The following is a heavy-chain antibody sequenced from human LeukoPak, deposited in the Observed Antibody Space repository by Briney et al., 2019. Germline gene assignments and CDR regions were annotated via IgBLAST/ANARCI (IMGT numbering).Heavy chain of an antibody. V-gene: IGHV3-33*01. J-gene: IGHJ4*02. Sequence: PGRFLRLSCAASGFNFSSYGMHGVRQAPGKGLEWVTSIWFDGSNIHYADSVKGRVIISRDDSKSALYLQMNSLRAEDTAIYYCARDSLPMAVTGPFDHWGQGALVTVSS. D-gene: IGHD6-19*01. CDR1: GFNFSSYG. CDR3: ARDSLPMAVTGPFDH. CDR2: IWFDGSNI.